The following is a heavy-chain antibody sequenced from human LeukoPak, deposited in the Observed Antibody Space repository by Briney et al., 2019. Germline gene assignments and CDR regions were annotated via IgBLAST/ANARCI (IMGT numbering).Heavy chain of an antibody. CDR2: IIPIFGTA. CDR3: ARRGRAAAVLGYYYGMDV. CDR1: GGTFSSYA. V-gene: IGHV1-69*13. Sequence: SVKVSCKASGGTFSSYAISWVRQAPGQGLEWMEGIIPIFGTANYAQKFQGRVTITADESTSAAYMELSSLRSEDTAVYYCARRGRAAAVLGYYYGMDVWGKGTTVTVSS. D-gene: IGHD6-13*01. J-gene: IGHJ6*04.